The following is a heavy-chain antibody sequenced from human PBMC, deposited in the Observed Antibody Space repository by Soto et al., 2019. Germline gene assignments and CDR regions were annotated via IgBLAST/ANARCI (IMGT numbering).Heavy chain of an antibody. J-gene: IGHJ6*02. Sequence: QVQLRESGPGLVMPSQTLSLTCTVSGDSISSGNKYWSWIRQPPGKGLEWIGYIFSSGTTYYNPSLKSRLTMSLYASQNQFSLKLNSLTDADTAVYFCARVPSPFDYHYAMDVWGQGTTVTVSS. V-gene: IGHV4-30-4*01. CDR2: IFSSGTT. D-gene: IGHD3-16*01. CDR1: GDSISSGNKY. CDR3: ARVPSPFDYHYAMDV.